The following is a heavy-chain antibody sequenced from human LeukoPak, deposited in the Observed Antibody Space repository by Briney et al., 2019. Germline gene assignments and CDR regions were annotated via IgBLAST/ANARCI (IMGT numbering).Heavy chain of an antibody. D-gene: IGHD3-10*01. V-gene: IGHV1-46*01. Sequence: ASVKVSCKASGYTFTSYYMHWVRQAPGQGLEWMGIINPSGGSTSYAQKFQGRVTMTRDMSTSTVYMELSSLRSEDTAVYYCARPGTRRFGDNWFDPWGQGTLVTVSS. CDR1: GYTFTSYY. CDR2: INPSGGST. J-gene: IGHJ5*02. CDR3: ARPGTRRFGDNWFDP.